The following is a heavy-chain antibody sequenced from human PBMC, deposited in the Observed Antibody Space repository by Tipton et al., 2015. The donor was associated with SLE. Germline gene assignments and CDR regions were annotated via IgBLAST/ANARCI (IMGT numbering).Heavy chain of an antibody. D-gene: IGHD2-8*01. Sequence: TLSLTCTVSGGSISSGKYYWSWIRQHPGKGLEWVSAISGSGGSTYYADSVKGRFTISRDNSKNTLYLQMNSLRAEDTAVYYCVRNGGAFDFWGQGTMVTVSS. CDR1: GGSISSGKYY. V-gene: IGHV3-23*01. CDR2: ISGSGGST. CDR3: VRNGGAFDF. J-gene: IGHJ3*01.